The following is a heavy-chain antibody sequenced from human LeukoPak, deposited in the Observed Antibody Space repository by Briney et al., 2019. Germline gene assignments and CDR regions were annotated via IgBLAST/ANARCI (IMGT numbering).Heavy chain of an antibody. CDR2: ISYDGSNK. CDR3: ARDRGWAFDI. CDR1: GFTFNSYA. Sequence: GGSLRLSCAAPGFTFNSYAMHWVRQAPGKGREWGAVISYDGSNKHYADSVKGRLTISRDNSKNTMYLQMNSLRIEDTAVYYCARDRGWAFDIWGQGTMVTVSS. V-gene: IGHV3-30-3*01. J-gene: IGHJ3*02.